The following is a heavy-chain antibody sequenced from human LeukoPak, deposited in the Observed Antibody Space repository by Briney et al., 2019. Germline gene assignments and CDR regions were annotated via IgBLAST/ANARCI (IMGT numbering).Heavy chain of an antibody. CDR3: AGSDNWKSTILTSTFDY. J-gene: IGHJ4*02. Sequence: GGSLRLSCAASGFTFSSYAMSWVRQAPGKGLEWVSAISGSGGSTYYADSVTGRFTISRDNSKNTLFLQMNSLRTEDTAVYYCAGSDNWKSTILTSTFDYWGQGTLVTVSS. V-gene: IGHV3-23*01. CDR2: ISGSGGST. CDR1: GFTFSSYA. D-gene: IGHD1-1*01.